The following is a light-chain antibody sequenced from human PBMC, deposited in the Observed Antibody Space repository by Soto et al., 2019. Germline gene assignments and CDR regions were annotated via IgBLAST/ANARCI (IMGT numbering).Light chain of an antibody. CDR1: QSVGTN. Sequence: ERVMTQSPATLSVSPGERATLSCRASQSVGTNLAWYQQRPGQAPRLLIYGASTRATGIPARFSGSGSGTEFTRTISSLQSEDFALYYCQQYNKWPLFTFGPGTRVDIK. CDR3: QQYNKWPLFT. CDR2: GAS. V-gene: IGKV3-15*01. J-gene: IGKJ3*01.